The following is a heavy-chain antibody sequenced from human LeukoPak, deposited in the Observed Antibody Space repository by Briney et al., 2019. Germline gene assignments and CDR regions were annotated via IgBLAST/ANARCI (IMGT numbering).Heavy chain of an antibody. CDR2: ISGSSGII. CDR3: ARESTPADGHRAFDI. Sequence: GGSLRLSCAASGFTFNTYTMNWVRQAPGKGLEWVSYISGSSGIIDYADSVRGRFTISRDNAKNSLYLQMNSLRAEDTAVYYCARESTPADGHRAFDIWGRGTMVTVSS. V-gene: IGHV3-48*01. D-gene: IGHD5-24*01. J-gene: IGHJ3*02. CDR1: GFTFNTYT.